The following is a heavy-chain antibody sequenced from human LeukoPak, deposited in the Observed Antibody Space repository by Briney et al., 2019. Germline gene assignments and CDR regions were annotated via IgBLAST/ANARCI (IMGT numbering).Heavy chain of an antibody. V-gene: IGHV4-59*08. CDR1: SGSISSYY. CDR3: ARHPDYGDSPFGY. D-gene: IGHD4-17*01. J-gene: IGHJ4*02. Sequence: SETLSLTCTVSSGSISSYYWSWIRQPPGKGLEWIGYIYYSGSTNYNPSLKSRVTISVDTSKNQFSLKLSSVTAADTAVYYCARHPDYGDSPFGYWGQGTLVTVSS. CDR2: IYYSGST.